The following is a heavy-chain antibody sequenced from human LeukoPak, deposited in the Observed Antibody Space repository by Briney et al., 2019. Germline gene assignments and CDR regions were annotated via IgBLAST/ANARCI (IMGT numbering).Heavy chain of an antibody. CDR1: GYTFTNYG. Sequence: GASVKVSCKASGYTFTNYGITWVRQAPGQGLEWMGWISAQDGTTNYALELLDRVTMTTDTSTSTAYMEVRGPRSGDTAVYYCARRSTLYSSGFFYFDYWGQGTLVTVSS. V-gene: IGHV1-18*01. J-gene: IGHJ4*02. CDR2: ISAQDGTT. CDR3: ARRSTLYSSGFFYFDY. D-gene: IGHD6-19*01.